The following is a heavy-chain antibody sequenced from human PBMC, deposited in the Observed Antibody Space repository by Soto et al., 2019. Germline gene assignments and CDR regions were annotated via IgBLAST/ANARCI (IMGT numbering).Heavy chain of an antibody. CDR2: IYYSGST. V-gene: IGHV4-30-4*01. Sequence: QVQLQESGPGLVKPSQTLSLTCTVSGDSISSGDYYWSWIRQPPGKGLEWIGYIYYSGSTYYNPSRKSRVTIAVDTSNDHFSLKLCSVTAADTAVYYFARAIEWERLHFDYWGQGTLVTVSS. CDR3: ARAIEWERLHFDY. CDR1: GDSISSGDYY. J-gene: IGHJ4*02. D-gene: IGHD1-26*01.